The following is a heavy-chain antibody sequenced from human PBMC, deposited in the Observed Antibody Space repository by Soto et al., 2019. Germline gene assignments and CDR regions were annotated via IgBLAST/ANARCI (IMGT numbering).Heavy chain of an antibody. CDR2: IIVGSGNT. V-gene: IGHV1-58*01. Sequence: QMQLVQSGPEVKKPGASVTVSCKASGFTFTSFAVQWVRQARGQRLEWIGWIIVGSGNTNYAQKFQERVTFTRDMSTSTAYMELSRLRSEDTAIYYCVAGNCIDSGCLTPLPDWGQGTLVTVSS. D-gene: IGHD2-15*01. J-gene: IGHJ1*01. CDR3: VAGNCIDSGCLTPLPD. CDR1: GFTFTSFA.